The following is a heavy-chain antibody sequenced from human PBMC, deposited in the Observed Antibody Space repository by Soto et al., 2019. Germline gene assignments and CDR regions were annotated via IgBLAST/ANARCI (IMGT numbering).Heavy chain of an antibody. J-gene: IGHJ5*02. CDR2: ISSSSSYI. V-gene: IGHV3-21*01. D-gene: IGHD6-19*01. Sequence: PGGSLRLSCAASGFTFSSYSMNWVRQAPGKGLEWVSSISSSSSYIYYADSVKGRFTISRDNAKNSLYLQMNSLRAEDTAVYYCARDLEQWLVNNWFDPWGQGTLVTVSS. CDR1: GFTFSSYS. CDR3: ARDLEQWLVNNWFDP.